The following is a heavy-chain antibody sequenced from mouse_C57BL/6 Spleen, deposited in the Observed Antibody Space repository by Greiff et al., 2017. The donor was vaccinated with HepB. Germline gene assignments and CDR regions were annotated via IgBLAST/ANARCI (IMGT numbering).Heavy chain of an antibody. Sequence: QVQLQQSGPGLVQPSQSLSITCTVSGFSLTSYGVHWVRQSPGKGLEWLGVIWSGGSTDYNAAFISRLSISKDNSKSQVFFKMNSLQADDTAIYYCARNEEGSWYFDVWGTGTTVTVSS. CDR1: GFSLTSYG. CDR2: IWSGGST. V-gene: IGHV2-2*01. CDR3: ARNEEGSWYFDV. J-gene: IGHJ1*03.